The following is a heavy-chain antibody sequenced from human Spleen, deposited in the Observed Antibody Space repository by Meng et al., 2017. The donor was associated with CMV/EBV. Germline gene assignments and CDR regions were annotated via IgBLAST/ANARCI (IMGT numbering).Heavy chain of an antibody. D-gene: IGHD1-7*01. CDR3: ARDRRLELPSYYYYYGMDV. J-gene: IGHJ6*02. V-gene: IGHV3-30*04. CDR1: GFTFSSYA. Sequence: GGSLRLSCAASGFTFSSYAMHWVRQAPGKGLEWVAVISYDGSNKYYADSVKGRFTISRDNSKNTLYLQMNSLRAEDTAVYYCARDRRLELPSYYYYYGMDVWGQGTTVTVSS. CDR2: ISYDGSNK.